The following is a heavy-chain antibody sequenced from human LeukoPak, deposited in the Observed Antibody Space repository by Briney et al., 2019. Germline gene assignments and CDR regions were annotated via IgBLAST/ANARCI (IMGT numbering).Heavy chain of an antibody. D-gene: IGHD2-21*01. V-gene: IGHV4-59*08. CDR3: ARLPHIATTRGGFDP. CDR2: VYDTGAT. CDR1: GGSISGYY. Sequence: PSETLSLTCTVSGGSISGYYWSWIRQPPGKRLEWIGYVYDTGATNYNPSLKSRFTISIDTSKNQFSLYLSSVTAADTAVYYCARLPHIATTRGGFDPWGQGTLVTVSS. J-gene: IGHJ5*02.